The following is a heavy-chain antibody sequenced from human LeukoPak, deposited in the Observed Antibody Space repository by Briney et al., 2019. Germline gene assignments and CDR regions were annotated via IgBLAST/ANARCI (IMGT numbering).Heavy chain of an antibody. CDR1: GCSLSCYY. V-gene: IGHV4-59*01. Sequence: SETPSPTLTVSGCSLSCYYRGWIRQPPREGLGWVGDIYYSGSTNYNPSLKSRVTISVDTSKNQFSLKLSSVTAADTAVYYCARWISKKSTVTTPGKFDPWGQGTLVTVSS. D-gene: IGHD4-11*01. CDR2: IYYSGST. CDR3: ARWISKKSTVTTPGKFDP. J-gene: IGHJ5*02.